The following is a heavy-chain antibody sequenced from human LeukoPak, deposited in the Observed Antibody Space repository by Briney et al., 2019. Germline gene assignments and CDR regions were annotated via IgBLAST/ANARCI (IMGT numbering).Heavy chain of an antibody. Sequence: GGSLRLSCAASGFTFSDYYMSWIRQAPGKGLEWVSYISSSGSTIYYADSVKGRFTISRDNAKNSLYLQMNSLRAEDTAVYYCASWYSSSWYRGNWFDHWGQGTLVTVSS. CDR1: GFTFSDYY. CDR2: ISSSGSTI. J-gene: IGHJ5*02. V-gene: IGHV3-11*04. D-gene: IGHD6-13*01. CDR3: ASWYSSSWYRGNWFDH.